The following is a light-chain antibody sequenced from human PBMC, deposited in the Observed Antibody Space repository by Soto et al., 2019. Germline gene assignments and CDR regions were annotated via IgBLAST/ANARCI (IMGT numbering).Light chain of an antibody. CDR3: QQYNNWPPWT. CDR2: GAS. J-gene: IGKJ1*01. Sequence: EIVMTQSPATLSVSPGERATLSCRASKSVRSTLAWYQQKPGQAPRLLIYGASTRATGIPARFSGSGSGTEFTLTISSLQSEDFAVYYCQQYNNWPPWTFGQGTKVEIK. V-gene: IGKV3-15*01. CDR1: KSVRST.